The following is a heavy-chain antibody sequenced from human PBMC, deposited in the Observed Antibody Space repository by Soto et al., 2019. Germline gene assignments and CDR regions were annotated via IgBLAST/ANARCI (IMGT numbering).Heavy chain of an antibody. CDR1: GYTLTELS. J-gene: IGHJ6*03. D-gene: IGHD6-19*01. CDR2: FDPEDGET. V-gene: IGHV1-24*01. CDR3: ATKVSSGLPYYYYYYMDV. Sequence: ASVKVSCKVSGYTLTELSMHWVRQAPGKGLEWMGGFDPEDGETIYAQKFQGRVTMTEDTSTDTAYMELSSLRSEDTAVYYCATKVSSGLPYYYYYYMDVWGKGTTVTVSS.